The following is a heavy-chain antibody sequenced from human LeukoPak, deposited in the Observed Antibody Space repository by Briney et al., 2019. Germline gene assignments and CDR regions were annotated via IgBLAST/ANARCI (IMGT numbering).Heavy chain of an antibody. V-gene: IGHV4-30-4*08. CDR2: IYYSGSA. D-gene: IGHD3-22*01. CDR1: GGSISSGDYF. Sequence: PSETLSLTCTVSGGSISSGDYFWSWIRQPPGKGLEWIGYIYYSGSAYYNPSLRSRVTIPVDTSKNQFSLRLSPVTAADTAVYYCARDPHYHDRSGSFVWGQGTMVTVSS. J-gene: IGHJ3*01. CDR3: ARDPHYHDRSGSFV.